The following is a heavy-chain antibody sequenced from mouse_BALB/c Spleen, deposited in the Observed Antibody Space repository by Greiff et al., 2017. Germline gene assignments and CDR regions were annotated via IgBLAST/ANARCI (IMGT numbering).Heavy chain of an antibody. Sequence: QVQLQQSGPELVRPGVSVKISCKGSGYTFTDYAMHWVKQSHAKSLEWIGVISTYYGNTNYNQKFKGKATMTVDKSSSTAYMELARLTSEDSAIYYYASWEGNYEEIAMDYWGQGTSVTVSP. V-gene: IGHV1-67*01. CDR3: ASWEGNYEEIAMDY. D-gene: IGHD2-1*01. J-gene: IGHJ4*01. CDR2: ISTYYGNT. CDR1: GYTFTDYA.